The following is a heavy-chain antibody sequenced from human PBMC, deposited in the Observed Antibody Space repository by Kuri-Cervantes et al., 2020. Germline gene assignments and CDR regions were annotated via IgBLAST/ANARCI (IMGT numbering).Heavy chain of an antibody. V-gene: IGHV3-48*01. CDR1: GFTFSGYS. J-gene: IGHJ5*02. CDR2: ISSGTSTI. D-gene: IGHD1-26*01. CDR3: ARYRGWELPYNWFDP. Sequence: GGSLRLSCAASGFTFSGYSMNWVRQAPGKGLEWVSYISSGTSTIYYADSVKGRFTISRDNAKNSLYLQMNSLRAEDTAVYYCARYRGWELPYNWFDPWGQGTLVTVSS.